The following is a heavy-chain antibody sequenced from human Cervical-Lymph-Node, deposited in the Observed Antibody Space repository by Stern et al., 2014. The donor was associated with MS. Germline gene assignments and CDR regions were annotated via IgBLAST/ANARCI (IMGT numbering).Heavy chain of an antibody. Sequence: VQLVESGAEVKKPGASVKVSCKASGYTFTSYYMHWVRQAPGQGLAWMGIINPSGGSTSYAQKFQGRVTMTRDTSTSTVYMELSSLRSEDTAVYYCARGYTGWTLIGGSCYSCAYYYYGMDVWGQGTTVTVSS. CDR3: ARGYTGWTLIGGSCYSCAYYYYGMDV. V-gene: IGHV1-46*01. J-gene: IGHJ6*02. CDR1: GYTFTSYY. D-gene: IGHD2-15*01. CDR2: INPSGGST.